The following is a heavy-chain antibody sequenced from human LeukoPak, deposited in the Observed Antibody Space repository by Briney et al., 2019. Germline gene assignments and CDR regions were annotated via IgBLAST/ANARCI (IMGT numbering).Heavy chain of an antibody. CDR1: GYTFTGYY. V-gene: IGHV1-2*02. CDR3: ARGIPSGSYGTDY. CDR2: INPNSGGT. D-gene: IGHD1-26*01. J-gene: IGHJ4*02. Sequence: GASVKVSCKASGYTFTGYYMHWVRQAPGQGLEWMGWINPNSGGTNYAQKFQGRVTMTRDTSISTVYMELSSLRSEDTAVYYCARGIPSGSYGTDYWGQGTLVTVSS.